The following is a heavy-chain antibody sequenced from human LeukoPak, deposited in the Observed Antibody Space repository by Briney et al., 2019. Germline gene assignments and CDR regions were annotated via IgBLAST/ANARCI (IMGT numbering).Heavy chain of an antibody. CDR1: GFTFSSYA. Sequence: GGSLTLSCAASGFTFSSYAMSWVRQAPGKGLEWVSAISGSGGNTYYADSVKGRFTISRDNSKNTLYLQMNSLRAEDTAVYYCAILIVVVPAAADAFDIWGQGTMVTVSS. J-gene: IGHJ3*02. CDR2: ISGSGGNT. V-gene: IGHV3-23*01. CDR3: AILIVVVPAAADAFDI. D-gene: IGHD2-2*01.